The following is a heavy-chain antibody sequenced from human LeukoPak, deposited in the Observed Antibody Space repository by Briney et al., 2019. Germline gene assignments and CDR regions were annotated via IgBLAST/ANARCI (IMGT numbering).Heavy chain of an antibody. CDR1: GFTFSSYD. J-gene: IGHJ4*02. V-gene: IGHV3-30*02. Sequence: GGSLRLSCAASGFTFSSYDMHWVRQAPGKGLEWGAFIRYDGSNKYYADSVKGRFTISRDNSKNTLYLQMNSLRAKDTAVYYCAKDGPFNWFGEPIPYYFDYWGQGTLVTVSS. CDR2: IRYDGSNK. CDR3: AKDGPFNWFGEPIPYYFDY. D-gene: IGHD3-10*01.